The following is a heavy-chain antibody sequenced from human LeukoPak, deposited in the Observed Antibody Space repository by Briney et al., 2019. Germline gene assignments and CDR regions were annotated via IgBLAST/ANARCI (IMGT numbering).Heavy chain of an antibody. J-gene: IGHJ5*02. CDR1: GGSISSYY. CDR3: ARGSNSSSHWFDP. Sequence: SETLSLTCTVSGGSISSYYWSWIRHPPGKGLEWIGEINHSGSTNYNPSLKSRVTISVDTSKNQFSLKLSSVTAADTAVYYCARGSNSSSHWFDPWGQGTLVTVSS. V-gene: IGHV4-34*01. CDR2: INHSGST. D-gene: IGHD6-6*01.